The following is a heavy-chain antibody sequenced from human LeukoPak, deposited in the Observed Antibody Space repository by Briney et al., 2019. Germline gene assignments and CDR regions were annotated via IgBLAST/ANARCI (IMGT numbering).Heavy chain of an antibody. CDR2: ISDSGTTI. D-gene: IGHD3-22*01. CDR1: GFTFSNAW. CDR3: ARERTGYYYDTSGYTVSFQAGGFDY. V-gene: IGHV3-11*04. J-gene: IGHJ4*02. Sequence: KTGGSLRLSCAASGFTFSNAWMSWVRQAPGKGLEWVSFISDSGTTIYYADSVNGRFTISRDNAKNSLYLQMNSLRAEDTAVYYCARERTGYYYDTSGYTVSFQAGGFDYWGQGALVTVSS.